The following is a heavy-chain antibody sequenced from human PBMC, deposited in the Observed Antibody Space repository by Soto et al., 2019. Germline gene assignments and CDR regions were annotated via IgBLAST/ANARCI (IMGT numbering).Heavy chain of an antibody. D-gene: IGHD5-12*01. CDR3: VRGKMREMATILRDKWFDP. J-gene: IGHJ5*02. CDR2: INPNSGGT. Sequence: ASVKVSCKASGYTFTGYYMHWVRQAPGQGLEWMGWINPNSGGTNYAQKFQGRVTMTRDTSISTAYMELSRLRSDDTAVYYCVRGKMREMATILRDKWFDPWGQGTLVTVSS. CDR1: GYTFTGYY. V-gene: IGHV1-2*02.